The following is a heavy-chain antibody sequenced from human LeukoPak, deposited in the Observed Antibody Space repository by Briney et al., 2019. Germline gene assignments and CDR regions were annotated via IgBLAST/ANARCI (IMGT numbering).Heavy chain of an antibody. CDR2: ISYDGSNI. Sequence: GGSLRLSCAASGFTFSSYGMHWVRQAPGKGLEWVAVISYDGSNIYYADSVKGRFTISRDNSKNTLYLQMNSLRGEDTAVYYCVKVLVTYTVDVWGQGTTVTVSS. D-gene: IGHD2/OR15-2a*01. V-gene: IGHV3-30*18. CDR1: GFTFSSYG. CDR3: VKVLVTYTVDV. J-gene: IGHJ6*02.